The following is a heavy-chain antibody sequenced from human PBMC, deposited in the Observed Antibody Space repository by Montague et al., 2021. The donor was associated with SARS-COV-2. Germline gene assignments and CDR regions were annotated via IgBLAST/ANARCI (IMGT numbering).Heavy chain of an antibody. CDR2: INHSGST. J-gene: IGHJ6*02. CDR3: ARSTVTNAPFGFSNKLRSRYNGMDV. D-gene: IGHD4-17*01. CDR1: GGSFSGYY. V-gene: IGHV4-34*01. Sequence: SETLSLTCAVYGGSFSGYYLNWIRQPPGKGLEWIGEINHSGSTNYNPSLKSRVTIAVDTSKNQFPLKVTSVTAAGTAVFYCARSTVTNAPFGFSNKLRSRYNGMDVWGQGTTVTVSS.